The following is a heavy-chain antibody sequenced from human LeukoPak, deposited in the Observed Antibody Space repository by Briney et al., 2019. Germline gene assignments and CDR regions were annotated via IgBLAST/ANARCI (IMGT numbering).Heavy chain of an antibody. CDR1: GYSFTSYW. CDR2: IYPGDSDT. Sequence: GESLKISCKGSGYSFTSYWIGWVRQMPGKGLEWMGMIYPGDSDTRYSPSFQGQVTISADKSISTAYLQWSSLKASDTAVYYCARHESSGGSPQWFDPWGQGTLVTVSS. CDR3: ARHESSGGSPQWFDP. J-gene: IGHJ5*02. D-gene: IGHD2-15*01. V-gene: IGHV5-51*01.